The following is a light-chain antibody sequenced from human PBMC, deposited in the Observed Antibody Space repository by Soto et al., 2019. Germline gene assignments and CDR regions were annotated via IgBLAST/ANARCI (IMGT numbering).Light chain of an antibody. CDR1: SSNIGSNY. CDR3: PAWDDSLSGYV. J-gene: IGLJ1*01. CDR2: RNN. V-gene: IGLV1-47*01. Sequence: QSVLTQPPSASGTPGQRVTISCSGSSSNIGSNYVYWYQQLPGTAPKLLIYRNNQRPSGVPARFSSSKSGTSASLAISGLRSEDEADYYCPAWDDSLSGYVFGPGTKLTVL.